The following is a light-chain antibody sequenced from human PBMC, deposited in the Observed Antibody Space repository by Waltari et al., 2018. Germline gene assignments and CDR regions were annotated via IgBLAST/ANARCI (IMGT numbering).Light chain of an antibody. CDR1: SSNIGGND. Sequence: QSVLTQSPSASGTPGQRVTISCSGSSSNIGGNDVYLYQQLPGTAPKLLIYTNNQRPSGVPDRFSGSKSGTSASLAISGLQSEDEADYYCAAWEDSLNGWVFGGGTKLTVL. J-gene: IGLJ3*02. CDR2: TNN. CDR3: AAWEDSLNGWV. V-gene: IGLV1-44*01.